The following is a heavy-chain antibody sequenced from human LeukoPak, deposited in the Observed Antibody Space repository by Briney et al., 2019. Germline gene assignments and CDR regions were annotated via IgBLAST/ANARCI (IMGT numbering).Heavy chain of an antibody. CDR2: INHSGST. CDR3: AGISGIAAVGSHYYYYMDV. CDR1: GGSFSGYY. D-gene: IGHD6-13*01. J-gene: IGHJ6*03. Sequence: SETLSLTCAVYGGSFSGYYWSWIRQPPGKGLEWIGEINHSGSTNYNPSLKSRVTISVDTSKNQFSLKLNSVTAADTAVYYCAGISGIAAVGSHYYYYMDVWGKGTTVTVSS. V-gene: IGHV4-34*01.